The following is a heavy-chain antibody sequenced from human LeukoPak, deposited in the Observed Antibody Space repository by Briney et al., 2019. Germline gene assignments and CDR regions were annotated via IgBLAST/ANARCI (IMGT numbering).Heavy chain of an antibody. CDR1: GFTFSSYW. Sequence: GGSLRLSCAASGFTFSSYWMHWVRQALGKGLVWVSRINTDGSSTSYADSVKGRFTISRDNAKNTLYLQMNSLRAEDTAVYYCARVRIAAAANDALDIWGQGTMVTVSS. V-gene: IGHV3-74*01. CDR2: INTDGSST. D-gene: IGHD6-13*01. J-gene: IGHJ3*02. CDR3: ARVRIAAAANDALDI.